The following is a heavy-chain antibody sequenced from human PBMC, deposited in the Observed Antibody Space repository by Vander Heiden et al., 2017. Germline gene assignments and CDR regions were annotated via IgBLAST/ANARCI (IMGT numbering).Heavy chain of an antibody. V-gene: IGHV7-4-1*02. D-gene: IGHD3-10*01. CDR3: AREVRGVINSNWFDP. Sequence: QVQLVQSGSELKKPGASVKVSCKASGYTFTSYAMNWVRQAPGQGVEWMVWINTSTGNSTYAQGFTGLMIVSLDTSVITTDLQISSLKAEDTAVYYCAREVRGVINSNWFDPWGQGTLVTVSS. J-gene: IGHJ5*02. CDR2: INTSTGNS. CDR1: GYTFTSYA.